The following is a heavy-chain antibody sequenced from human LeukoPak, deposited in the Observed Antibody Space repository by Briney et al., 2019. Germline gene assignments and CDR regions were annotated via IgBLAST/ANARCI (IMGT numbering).Heavy chain of an antibody. CDR2: ITIRSNFI. Sequence: PGGSLRLSYAASGFSLSSYSMNWVRQAPGKGLEWVSSITIRSNFIYYADSVRGRFTISRDNAKSSLFLQMNNLRAEDTAVYFCTRDGHGDGFMSGYSYFGMDVWGQGTTVTVSS. CDR3: TRDGHGDGFMSGYSYFGMDV. V-gene: IGHV3-21*06. CDR1: GFSLSSYS. J-gene: IGHJ6*02. D-gene: IGHD3-3*01.